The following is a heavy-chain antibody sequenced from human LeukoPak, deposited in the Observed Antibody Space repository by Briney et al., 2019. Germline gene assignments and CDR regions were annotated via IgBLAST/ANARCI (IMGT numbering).Heavy chain of an antibody. J-gene: IGHJ4*02. CDR3: ARSYGFGSDY. Sequence: GGSLRLSCAASGFTFSNYAMHWVRQAPGKGLEWVAVISYDGSNKYYADSVKGRFTISRDNSKNTLYLQMNSLRAEDTAVYYCARSYGFGSDYWGQGTLVTVSS. CDR2: ISYDGSNK. D-gene: IGHD3-10*01. V-gene: IGHV3-30-3*01. CDR1: GFTFSNYA.